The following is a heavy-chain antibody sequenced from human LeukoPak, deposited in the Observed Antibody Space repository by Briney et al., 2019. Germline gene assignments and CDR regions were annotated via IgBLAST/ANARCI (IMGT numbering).Heavy chain of an antibody. Sequence: GASVKVSCKASGYTFTGYYMHWVRQAPGQGLEWMGWINPNSGGTNYAQKFQGRVTMTRDTSISTAYMELSRLRSDDTAVYYCARASSGWYYEFDPWGQGTLVTVSS. CDR2: INPNSGGT. CDR1: GYTFTGYY. CDR3: ARASSGWYYEFDP. D-gene: IGHD6-19*01. V-gene: IGHV1-2*02. J-gene: IGHJ5*02.